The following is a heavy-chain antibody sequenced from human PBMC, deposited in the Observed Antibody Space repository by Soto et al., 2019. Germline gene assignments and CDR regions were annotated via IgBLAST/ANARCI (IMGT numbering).Heavy chain of an antibody. J-gene: IGHJ5*02. CDR3: ARGPIWTYTWNYARLNYLDP. D-gene: IGHD1-7*01. Sequence: ASVKVSCKASGYTFTNNVIHWLRQAPGQTLEWMGWIHTAKGNTKYSQKFEARVTPTRDTAASTAYMELNSLRSDDTAVYYCARGPIWTYTWNYARLNYLDPWGQGTLVTVSS. V-gene: IGHV1-3*04. CDR2: IHTAKGNT. CDR1: GYTFTNNV.